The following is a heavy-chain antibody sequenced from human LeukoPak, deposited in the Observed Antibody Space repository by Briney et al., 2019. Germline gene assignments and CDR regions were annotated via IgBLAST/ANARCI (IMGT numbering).Heavy chain of an antibody. J-gene: IGHJ4*02. D-gene: IGHD3-10*01. CDR1: GYTFTSYG. Sequence: GASVKVSCKASGYTFTSYGISWVRQAPGQGLEWMGWINPKSGGTNYAQKFRGRVTMTRDTSISTAYMELSSLRSEDTAVYYCARVSRVRGVITKSNYYFDYWGQGTLVTVSS. CDR2: INPKSGGT. V-gene: IGHV1-2*02. CDR3: ARVSRVRGVITKSNYYFDY.